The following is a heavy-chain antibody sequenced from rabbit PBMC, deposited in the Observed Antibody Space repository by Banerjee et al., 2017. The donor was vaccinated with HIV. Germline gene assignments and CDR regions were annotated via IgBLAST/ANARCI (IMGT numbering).Heavy chain of an antibody. V-gene: IGHV1S7*01. J-gene: IGHJ4*01. CDR2: VDPFFGIT. CDR3: VRGPYSSGWDNFNL. CDR1: GFDFSNYY. Sequence: QLEESGGGLVQPGGSLKLSCKASGFDFSNYYMNWVRQAPGKGLEWIGYVDPFFGITYYANWVSGRFTISSDNAQNTVDLQLNSLTAADTATYFCVRGPYSSGWDNFNLWGPGTLVTVS. D-gene: IGHD4-1*01.